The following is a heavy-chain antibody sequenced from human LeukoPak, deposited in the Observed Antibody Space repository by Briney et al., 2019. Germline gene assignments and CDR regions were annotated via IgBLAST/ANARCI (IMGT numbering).Heavy chain of an antibody. J-gene: IGHJ3*01. D-gene: IGHD4/OR15-4a*01. Sequence: SGPTLVKPTQTLTLTCTFSGFSLSTRGVGVGWIRQPPGKALECLALIYWDDDKRYNPSLKSRLSITKDTSKNQVVLTMTNMDPVDTATYYCAHRRCLMTMWDVGAFDVWGQGTVVTVS. CDR1: GFSLSTRGVG. V-gene: IGHV2-5*02. CDR2: IYWDDDK. CDR3: AHRRCLMTMWDVGAFDV.